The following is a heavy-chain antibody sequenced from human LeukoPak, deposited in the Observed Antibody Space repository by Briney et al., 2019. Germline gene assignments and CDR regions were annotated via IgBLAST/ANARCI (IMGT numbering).Heavy chain of an antibody. CDR2: ISSSSSYI. D-gene: IGHD3-3*01. Sequence: GGSLRLSCAASGFTFSSYSMNWVRQAPGKGLEWVSSISSSSSYIYYADSVKGRFTISRDNAKNSLYLQMNSRRAEDTAVYYCARWSQEWPNYYYGMDVWGQGTTVTVSS. CDR1: GFTFSSYS. J-gene: IGHJ6*02. CDR3: ARWSQEWPNYYYGMDV. V-gene: IGHV3-21*01.